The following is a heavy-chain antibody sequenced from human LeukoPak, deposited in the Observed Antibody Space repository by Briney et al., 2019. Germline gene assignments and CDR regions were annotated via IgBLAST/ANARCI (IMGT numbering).Heavy chain of an antibody. V-gene: IGHV3-74*01. CDR1: GFSFSSYW. D-gene: IGHD3-22*01. CDR2: INPDGRTT. Sequence: PGGSLRLSCAASGFSFSSYWMHWVRQDAGKGLMWVSRINPDGRTTDYADSGKGRFSISRDNPKNTLYLQMNSLRAEDTAVYFCAKRGVVIRVILVGFHKEAYYFDSWGQGALVTVSS. J-gene: IGHJ4*02. CDR3: AKRGVVIRVILVGFHKEAYYFDS.